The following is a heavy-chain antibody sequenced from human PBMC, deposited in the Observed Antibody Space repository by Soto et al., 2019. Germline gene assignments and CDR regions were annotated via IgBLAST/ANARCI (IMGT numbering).Heavy chain of an antibody. CDR2: IYYSRTT. CDR1: GAFIRSADYY. J-gene: IGHJ4*02. Sequence: QLQLQESGPGLVKPSETLSLTCTVSGAFIRSADYYWAWIRQPPGRGREWIGTIYYSRTTYYNPSLRSRVTISVDTSKNQFSLMLTSMTAADTAMYYCARIKRDGYNFVDYWGQGTLVTVSS. D-gene: IGHD5-12*01. V-gene: IGHV4-39*01. CDR3: ARIKRDGYNFVDY.